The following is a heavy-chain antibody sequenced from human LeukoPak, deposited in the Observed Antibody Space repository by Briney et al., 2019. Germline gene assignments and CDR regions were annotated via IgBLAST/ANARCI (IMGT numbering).Heavy chain of an antibody. CDR1: GFTFSIYS. CDR3: ARHADSSGYYLGY. D-gene: IGHD3-22*01. V-gene: IGHV3-48*01. CDR2: ISSSSSTI. J-gene: IGHJ4*02. Sequence: PGGSLRLSCAASGFTFSIYSMNWVLQAPGKGLEWVSYISSSSSTIYYADSVKGRFTISRDNAKTSLFLQMNSLRAEDTAVYYCARHADSSGYYLGYWGQGTLVTVSS.